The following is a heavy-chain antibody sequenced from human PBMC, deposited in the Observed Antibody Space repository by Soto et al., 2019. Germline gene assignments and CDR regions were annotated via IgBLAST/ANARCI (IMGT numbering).Heavy chain of an antibody. D-gene: IGHD1-1*01. CDR1: GFTFSTYA. CDR2: ISGSGGSI. J-gene: IGHJ6*02. V-gene: IGHV3-23*01. Sequence: AGGSLRLSCAASGFTFSTYAMNWVRQAPGNGLEWVSAISGSGGSIHYADSVKGRFTISRDNSKNTLYLQMNILRDEDTAVYHCVKGYWKGDVWGQGTTVTVSS. CDR3: VKGYWKGDV.